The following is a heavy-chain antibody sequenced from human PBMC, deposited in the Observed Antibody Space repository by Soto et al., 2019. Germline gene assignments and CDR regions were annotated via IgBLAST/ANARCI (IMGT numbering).Heavy chain of an antibody. CDR2: IIPIFGTA. CDR3: ARVKEMATNNYYYYGMDV. D-gene: IGHD5-12*01. CDR1: GGTFSSYA. Sequence: RASVKVSCKASGGTFSSYAISWVRQAPGQGLEWMGGIIPIFGTANYAQKFQGRVTITADKSTSTAYMELGSLRSEDTAVYYCARVKEMATNNYYYYGMDVWGQGTTVTVSS. J-gene: IGHJ6*02. V-gene: IGHV1-69*06.